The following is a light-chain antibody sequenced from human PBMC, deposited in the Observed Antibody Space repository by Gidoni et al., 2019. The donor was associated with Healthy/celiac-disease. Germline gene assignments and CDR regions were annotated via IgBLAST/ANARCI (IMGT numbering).Light chain of an antibody. CDR1: QSVSSN. CDR3: QQYNNWPPRT. Sequence: IVMTPSPATLSVSPGARATLSCRASQSVSSNLAWYQQKPGQAPRLLIYGASTRATGIPARFSGSGSGTEFTLTISSLQSEDFAVYYCQQYNNWPPRTFGQGTKVEIK. V-gene: IGKV3-15*01. J-gene: IGKJ1*01. CDR2: GAS.